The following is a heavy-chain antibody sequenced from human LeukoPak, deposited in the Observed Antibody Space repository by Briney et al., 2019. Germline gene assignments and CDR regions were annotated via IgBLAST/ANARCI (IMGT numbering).Heavy chain of an antibody. V-gene: IGHV4-39*07. Sequence: SETLSLTCTVSGGSISSSSYYWGWIRQPPGKGLEWIGSIYYSGSTYYNPSPKSRVTISVDTSKNQFSLKLSSVTAADTAVYYCARSDYCSSTSCYTVAFDYWGQGTLVTVSS. CDR1: GGSISSSSYY. CDR3: ARSDYCSSTSCYTVAFDY. CDR2: IYYSGST. D-gene: IGHD2-2*02. J-gene: IGHJ4*02.